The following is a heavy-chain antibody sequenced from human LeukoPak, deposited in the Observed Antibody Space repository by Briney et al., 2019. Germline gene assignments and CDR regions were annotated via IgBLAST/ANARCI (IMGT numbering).Heavy chain of an antibody. J-gene: IGHJ4*02. CDR2: IWYNGSNK. D-gene: IGHD2-15*01. CDR3: ARDRGYCSGGSCYSEIPDY. V-gene: IGHV3-33*01. CDR1: GFTFRSYG. Sequence: GGSLRLSCAASGFTFRSYGMNWVRQAPGKGLEWVAAIWYNGSNKYYADSVKGRFTISRDNSKNTLYLQMNSLRAEDTSVYYCARDRGYCSGGSCYSEIPDYWGQGTLVTVSS.